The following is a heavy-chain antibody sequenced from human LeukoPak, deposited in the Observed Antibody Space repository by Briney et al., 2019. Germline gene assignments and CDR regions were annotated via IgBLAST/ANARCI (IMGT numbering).Heavy chain of an antibody. CDR1: GGSISSYY. Sequence: PSETLSLTCTVSGGSISSYYWSWIRQPPGKGLEWIGYIYYSGSTNYNPSLKSRVTISVDTSKNQFSVKLSSVTAADTAVYYCARWIRVDTAMRGSFDIWGQGTMVTVSS. V-gene: IGHV4-59*01. J-gene: IGHJ3*02. D-gene: IGHD5-18*01. CDR3: ARWIRVDTAMRGSFDI. CDR2: IYYSGST.